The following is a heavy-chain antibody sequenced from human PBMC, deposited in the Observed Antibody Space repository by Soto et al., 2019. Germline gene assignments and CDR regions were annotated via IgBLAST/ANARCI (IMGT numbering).Heavy chain of an antibody. Sequence: GGSLRLSCAASGFTFSSYGMHWVRQAPGKGLEWVAVIWYDGSNKYYADSVKGRFTISRDNSKNTLYLQMNSLRAEDTAVYYCARDRVSSSSFDYWGQGTPVTVSS. CDR2: IWYDGSNK. D-gene: IGHD6-6*01. J-gene: IGHJ4*02. V-gene: IGHV3-33*01. CDR3: ARDRVSSSSFDY. CDR1: GFTFSSYG.